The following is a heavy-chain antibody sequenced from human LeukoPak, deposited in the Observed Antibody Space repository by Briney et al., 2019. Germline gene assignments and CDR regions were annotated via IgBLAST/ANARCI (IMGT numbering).Heavy chain of an antibody. CDR3: ARDNCSGGSYYSLGYGDDY. D-gene: IGHD2-15*01. CDR2: MNPNSGNT. CDR1: GYTFSSYD. J-gene: IGHJ4*02. Sequence: ASVKVSCKASGYTFSSYDINWVRQATGQGLEWMGWMNPNSGNTGYAQKFQGRLNMTRNTSIDTAYMELSSLRSDDTAVYYCARDNCSGGSYYSLGYGDDYWGQGTLVTVSS. V-gene: IGHV1-8*01.